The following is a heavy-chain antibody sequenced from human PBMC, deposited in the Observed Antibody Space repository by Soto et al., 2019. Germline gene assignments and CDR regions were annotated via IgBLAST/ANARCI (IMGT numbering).Heavy chain of an antibody. CDR2: IKHDTSEA. J-gene: IGHJ4*02. D-gene: IGHD3-16*02. Sequence: GGSLRLSCAASGFKFSDYWMSWVRQAPGKGLEWVGNIKHDTSEAHYADSVKGRFTITRDNIKNFLFLQMNDLRADDTATYYCARDGLLFSGPYRPSRFDYWGLGTLVTVSS. V-gene: IGHV3-7*03. CDR1: GFKFSDYW. CDR3: ARDGLLFSGPYRPSRFDY.